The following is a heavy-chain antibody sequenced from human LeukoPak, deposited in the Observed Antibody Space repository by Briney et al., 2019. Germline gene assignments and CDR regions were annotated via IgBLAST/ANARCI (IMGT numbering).Heavy chain of an antibody. D-gene: IGHD2-2*01. Sequence: GESLKTSCKGSGYSFTSYWIGWVRQMPGKGLEWMGIIYPGDSDTRYSPSFQGQVTISADKSISTAYLQWSSLKASDTAMYYCARLEDIVVVPAANFDYWGQGTLVTVSS. CDR1: GYSFTSYW. CDR3: ARLEDIVVVPAANFDY. V-gene: IGHV5-51*01. CDR2: IYPGDSDT. J-gene: IGHJ4*02.